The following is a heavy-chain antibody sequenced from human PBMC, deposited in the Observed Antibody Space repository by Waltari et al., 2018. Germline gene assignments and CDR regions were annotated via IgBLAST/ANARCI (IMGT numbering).Heavy chain of an antibody. CDR1: GFTFDDYA. CDR3: AKDTRRGYSGYDSPFDY. V-gene: IGHV3-9*01. D-gene: IGHD5-12*01. J-gene: IGHJ4*02. Sequence: EVQLVESGGGLVQPGRSLRLSCAASGFTFDDYAMHCVRQAPGKGLEWVSGLSWTSGSVVYAASVSGRFTISRDNAKNSLYLQMNSLRAEDTALYYCAKDTRRGYSGYDSPFDYWGQGTLVTVSS. CDR2: LSWTSGSV.